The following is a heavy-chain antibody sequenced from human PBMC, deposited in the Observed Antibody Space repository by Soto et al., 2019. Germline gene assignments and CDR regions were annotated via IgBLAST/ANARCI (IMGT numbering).Heavy chain of an antibody. CDR3: ASRGISIVVAPAARNFDH. CDR2: ISASGAIK. D-gene: IGHD2-2*01. CDR1: GFTFSSYA. J-gene: IGHJ4*02. Sequence: EVQLLESGGGLVQPGGSLRLSCAASGFTFSSYALSWVRQAPGKGLEWVSAISASGAIKVYADSVRGRFTISRDNSKNILYLQMNSLRAEDTAVYYCASRGISIVVAPAARNFDHWGQGTLVTVSS. V-gene: IGHV3-23*01.